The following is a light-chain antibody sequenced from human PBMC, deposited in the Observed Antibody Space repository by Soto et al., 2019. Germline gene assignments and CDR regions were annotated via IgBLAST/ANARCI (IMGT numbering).Light chain of an antibody. J-gene: IGKJ5*01. CDR2: GAS. CDR3: QQYNNWPIT. CDR1: QSVSSN. Sequence: EIVMTQSPAPLSVSPGERATLSCRASQSVSSNLAWYQQKPGQAPRLLIYGASTRATGIPARFSGSGSGTEFTLTISSLPSEDFEIYYCQQYNNWPITFGQGTRLEIK. V-gene: IGKV3-15*01.